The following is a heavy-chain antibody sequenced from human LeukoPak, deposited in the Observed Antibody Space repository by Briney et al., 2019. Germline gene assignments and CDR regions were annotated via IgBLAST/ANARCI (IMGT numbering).Heavy chain of an antibody. CDR1: GFSFTNAC. CDR3: NSLPYDSSTFFTDK. Sequence: GGSLRLSCVVSGFSFTNACMSWVRQAPGKGLEWIGRVKSKTEGGTTDYAAPVKVRFTISRDDSKNTLYLQMNSLKTEDTAVYYCNSLPYDSSTFFTDKWGQGTLVTVSS. J-gene: IGHJ4*02. CDR2: VKSKTEGGTT. D-gene: IGHD3-22*01. V-gene: IGHV3-15*01.